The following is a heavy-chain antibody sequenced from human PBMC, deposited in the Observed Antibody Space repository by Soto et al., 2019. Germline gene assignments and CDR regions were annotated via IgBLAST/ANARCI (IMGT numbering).Heavy chain of an antibody. V-gene: IGHV3-9*01. D-gene: IGHD3-10*01. CDR1: GFTFDDYA. CDR2: LNWNSGRI. CDR3: AKDRGSGSYAANYQYYGMDV. J-gene: IGHJ6*02. Sequence: EEQLVESGGGLVQPGRSLRLSCAASGFTFDDYAMHWVRQAPGKGLEWVSGLNWNSGRIGYADSVKGRFTISSDNAKTPLYLQMNSLRAEDTALYYCAKDRGSGSYAANYQYYGMDVWGQGTTVTVSS.